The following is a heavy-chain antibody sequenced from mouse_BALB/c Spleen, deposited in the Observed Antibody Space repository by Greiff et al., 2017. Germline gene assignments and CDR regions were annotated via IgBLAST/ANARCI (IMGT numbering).Heavy chain of an antibody. Sequence: VQLQQPGAELVMPGASVKMSCKASGYTFTDYWMHWVKQRPGQGLEWIGAIDTSDSYTSYNQKFKGKATLTVDESSSTAYMQLSSLTSEDSAVYYCARDYYGSSYWYFDVWGAGTTVTVSS. CDR3: ARDYYGSSYWYFDV. D-gene: IGHD1-1*01. J-gene: IGHJ1*01. V-gene: IGHV1-69*01. CDR2: IDTSDSYT. CDR1: GYTFTDYW.